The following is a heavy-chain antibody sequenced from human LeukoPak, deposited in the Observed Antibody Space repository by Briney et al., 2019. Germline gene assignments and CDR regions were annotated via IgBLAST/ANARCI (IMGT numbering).Heavy chain of an antibody. J-gene: IGHJ3*02. CDR2: ISYDGSNE. CDR3: AREIFNAFDI. Sequence: GGSLRLSCAASGFTFTSYAMNWVRQVPGKGLEWVAVISYDGSNEDYADSVKGRLTISRDNSKDTLYLQMNSLRIEDTAVYYCAREIFNAFDIWGQGTMVTVSS. CDR1: GFTFTSYA. V-gene: IGHV3-30-3*01.